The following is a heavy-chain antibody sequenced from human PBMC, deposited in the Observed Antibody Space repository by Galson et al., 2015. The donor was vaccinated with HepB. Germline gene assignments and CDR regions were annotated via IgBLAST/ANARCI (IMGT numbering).Heavy chain of an antibody. V-gene: IGHV1-18*04. CDR2: ISTRSGNT. J-gene: IGHJ4*02. CDR1: GYTFTSNG. CDR3: VRDRLHSFDC. Sequence: SVKVSCKASGYTFTSNGISWVRQAPGQGLEWKGWISTRSGNTNYAQRHQGRVTMTTDTSTSTAYVELRRLRSDDTAIYYCVRDRLHSFDCWGQGSLVTVSS.